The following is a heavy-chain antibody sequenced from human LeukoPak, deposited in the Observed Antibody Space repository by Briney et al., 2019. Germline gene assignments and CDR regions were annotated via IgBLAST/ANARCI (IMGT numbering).Heavy chain of an antibody. J-gene: IGHJ5*02. V-gene: IGHV4-59*08. CDR2: IYYSGST. CDR3: ANEQRFDP. CDR1: GGSISSYY. D-gene: IGHD6-13*01. Sequence: PSETLSLTCTVSGGSISSYYWSWIRQPPGKGLEWIGYIYYSGSTNYNPSLKSRVTISVDTSKNQFSLKLSSVTAADTAVYYCANEQRFDPWGQGTLVTVSS.